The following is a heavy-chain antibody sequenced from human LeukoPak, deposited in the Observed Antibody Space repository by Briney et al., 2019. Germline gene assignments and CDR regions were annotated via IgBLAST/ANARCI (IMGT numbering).Heavy chain of an antibody. J-gene: IGHJ4*02. CDR3: ARHSGNSWSYFDH. V-gene: IGHV4-59*08. CDR1: GGSISSYY. CDR2: IYYSGNT. Sequence: SETLSLTCTVSGGSISSYYWSWIRQPPGKGLEWIGYIYYSGNTKYNPSLKSRVTTSEDTSKNQFSLTLSSVTAADTAMYYCARHSGNSWSYFDHWGQGILVTVSS. D-gene: IGHD6-13*01.